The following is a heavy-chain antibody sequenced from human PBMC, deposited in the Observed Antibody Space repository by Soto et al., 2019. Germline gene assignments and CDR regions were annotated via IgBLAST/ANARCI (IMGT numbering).Heavy chain of an antibody. CDR1: GDSVSSHIAA. V-gene: IGHV6-1*01. J-gene: IGHJ4*02. D-gene: IGHD6-6*01. CDR2: AKYRSKWYT. Sequence: SQTLSLTCAISGDSVSSHIAAWNWDRQSPSRGRECLGRAKYRSKWYTDYATSVKSRRPINSVASKNQVSLHLISVTPEDTAVYYCAREGSSSRTYYFDFSGQRILVTV. CDR3: AREGSSSRTYYFDF.